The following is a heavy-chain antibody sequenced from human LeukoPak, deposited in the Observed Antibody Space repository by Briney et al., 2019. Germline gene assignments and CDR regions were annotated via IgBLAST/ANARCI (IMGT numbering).Heavy chain of an antibody. J-gene: IGHJ4*02. Sequence: SETLSLTCAVYGGSLSGYYWSWLRQPRGKGVEGLGEINHSGSTNYNPSLERRVTISVDTSKNQFSLKLSSLTAADTAVYYCARRYLAYYDSSGYVPYYFDYWGQGTLVTVSS. D-gene: IGHD3-22*01. CDR1: GGSLSGYY. CDR2: INHSGST. CDR3: ARRYLAYYDSSGYVPYYFDY. V-gene: IGHV4-34*01.